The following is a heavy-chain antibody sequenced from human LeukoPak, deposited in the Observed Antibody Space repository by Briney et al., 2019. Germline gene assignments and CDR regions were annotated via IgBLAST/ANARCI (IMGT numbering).Heavy chain of an antibody. CDR1: GFTFSSYA. CDR3: AKDLGGYSGYGADAFDI. D-gene: IGHD5-12*01. CDR2: IRYDGSNK. V-gene: IGHV3-30*02. J-gene: IGHJ3*02. Sequence: GGSLRLSCAASGFTFSSYAMSWVRQAPGKGLEWVAFIRYDGSNKYYADSVKGRFTISRDNSKNTLYLQMNSLRAEDTAVYYCAKDLGGYSGYGADAFDIWGQGTMVTVSS.